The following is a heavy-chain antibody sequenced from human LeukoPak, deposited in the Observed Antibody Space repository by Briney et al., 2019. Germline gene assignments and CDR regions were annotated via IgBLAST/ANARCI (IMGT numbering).Heavy chain of an antibody. J-gene: IGHJ3*02. Sequence: GGSLRLSCAASGFTFSNFWMTWVRQAPGKGLEWVANIKQDGSEKYYADSVKGRFSISRDNAKNSLFLQMNSLRAEDTAVYYCARDRRWFGEFGAFDIWGHGTMVTVSS. D-gene: IGHD3-10*01. CDR2: IKQDGSEK. V-gene: IGHV3-7*01. CDR3: ARDRRWFGEFGAFDI. CDR1: GFTFSNFW.